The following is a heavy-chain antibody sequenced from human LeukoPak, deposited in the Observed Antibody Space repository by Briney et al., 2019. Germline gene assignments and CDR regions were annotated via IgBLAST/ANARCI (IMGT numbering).Heavy chain of an antibody. Sequence: GGSLRLSCAASGFTFSSYAMSWVRQAPGKGLEWVSGIIGNGVNTYYADSVQGRFTISRDNSKNTLYLQMNSLRAEDTAVYYCTKYWVDTILVPFDYWGQGTLVTVSS. CDR3: TKYWVDTILVPFDY. D-gene: IGHD5-18*01. CDR2: IIGNGVNT. CDR1: GFTFSSYA. J-gene: IGHJ4*02. V-gene: IGHV3-23*01.